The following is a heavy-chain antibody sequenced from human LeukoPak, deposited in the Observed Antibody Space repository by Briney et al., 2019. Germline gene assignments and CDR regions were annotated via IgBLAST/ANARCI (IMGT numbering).Heavy chain of an antibody. D-gene: IGHD2-15*01. Sequence: ASVKVSCKASGYTFTSYYMHWVRQAPGQGLEWMGIINPSGGSTSYAQKFQGRVTMTRDTSTSTVYMELSSLRSEDTAVYYCAKKPKYCSGGSCYYPFDYWGQGTLVTVSS. CDR3: AKKPKYCSGGSCYYPFDY. V-gene: IGHV1-46*01. J-gene: IGHJ4*02. CDR1: GYTFTSYY. CDR2: INPSGGST.